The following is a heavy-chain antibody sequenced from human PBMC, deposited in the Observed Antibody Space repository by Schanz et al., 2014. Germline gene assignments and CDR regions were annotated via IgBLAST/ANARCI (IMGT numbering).Heavy chain of an antibody. CDR3: ARDTTWRLDL. CDR2: VFPNGIT. CDR1: GGSIRSGTYY. V-gene: IGHV4-61*02. J-gene: IGHJ2*01. Sequence: QVQLQESGPGLVKPSQTLSLTCTVSGGSIRSGTYYWSWIRQPAGKALEWVGRVFPNGITNYNPSLKRRSPISLDTSNNQFSLTWTSLTAADTAVYYCARDTTWRLDLWGRGTLVTVSS. D-gene: IGHD1-1*01.